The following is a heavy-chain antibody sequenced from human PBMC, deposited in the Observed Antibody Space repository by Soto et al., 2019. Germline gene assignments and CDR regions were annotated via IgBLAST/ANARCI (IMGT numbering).Heavy chain of an antibody. CDR1: GGSISSYY. CDR2: VYNSGTT. Sequence: SETLSLTCTVSGGSISSYYWSWIRQPAGKGLEWIGCVYNSGTTNYNPSLKSRVTISVDLSKNQFSLRLSSVTTADTALYYCARTTAVPNTLRSRYFFDYWGQGTLVTVSS. D-gene: IGHD4-17*01. J-gene: IGHJ4*02. V-gene: IGHV4-4*07. CDR3: ARTTAVPNTLRSRYFFDY.